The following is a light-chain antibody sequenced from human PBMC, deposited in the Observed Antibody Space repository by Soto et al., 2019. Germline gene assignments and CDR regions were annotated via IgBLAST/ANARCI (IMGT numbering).Light chain of an antibody. J-gene: IGLJ3*02. V-gene: IGLV2-14*01. CDR3: ITSTGSRTLV. CDR2: DVT. CDR1: SSDVGAYNY. Sequence: QSALTQPASVSGSPGQSVTITCSGSSSDVGAYNYVSWYQRHPGKAPRLMIYDVTNRPAEVSNLFSGSKSGNTASLSISRVQGEDEADYFCITSTGSRTLVFGGGTKVTVL.